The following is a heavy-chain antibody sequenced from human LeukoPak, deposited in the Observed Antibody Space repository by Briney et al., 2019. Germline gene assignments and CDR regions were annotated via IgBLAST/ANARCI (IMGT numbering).Heavy chain of an antibody. CDR3: AREFVDTAMDYYFDY. V-gene: IGHV1-46*01. CDR2: INPSGGST. J-gene: IGHJ4*02. Sequence: GASGKVSCKAAGYTFTIYYMHWVRQAPGQGLEWMGIINPSGGSTSYSEKFQGRVTMTRDTSTSTVYMELSSLRTEDTAVYYCAREFVDTAMDYYFDYWGQGNLVTVSS. D-gene: IGHD5-18*01. CDR1: GYTFTIYY.